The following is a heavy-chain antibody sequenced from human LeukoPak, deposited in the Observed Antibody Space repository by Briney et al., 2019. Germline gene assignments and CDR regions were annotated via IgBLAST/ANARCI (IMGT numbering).Heavy chain of an antibody. CDR3: DLGGY. Sequence: GGSLRLSCAASGFTFSSYSMNWVRQAPGKGLEWVSVIYSGGNTYYADSVKGRFTISRDNSKNTVYLQMNSLRAEDTAVYYCDLGGYWGQGTLVTVSS. CDR2: IYSGGNT. V-gene: IGHV3-53*01. CDR1: GFTFSSYS. J-gene: IGHJ4*02.